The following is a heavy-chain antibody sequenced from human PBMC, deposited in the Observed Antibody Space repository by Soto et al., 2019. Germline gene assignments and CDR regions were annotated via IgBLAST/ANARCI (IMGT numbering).Heavy chain of an antibody. CDR3: ARIGLTYDGSYYGMDV. J-gene: IGHJ6*02. CDR1: GYTFTSYG. V-gene: IGHV1-18*01. CDR2: ISAYNGNT. Sequence: GASVKVSCKASGYTFTSYGISWVRQAPGQGLEWMGWISAYNGNTNYAQKLQGRVTMTTDTSTSTAYMELRSLRSDDTAVYYCARIGLTYDGSYYGMDVWGQGTTVTVSS. D-gene: IGHD3-22*01.